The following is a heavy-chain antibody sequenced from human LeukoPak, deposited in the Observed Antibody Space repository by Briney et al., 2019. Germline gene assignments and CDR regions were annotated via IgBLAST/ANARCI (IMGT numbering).Heavy chain of an antibody. V-gene: IGHV3-33*01. Sequence: PGRSLRLSCAASGFTFSSYGMHWVRQAPGKGLEWVAVIWYDGSNKYYADSVKGRFTISRDNAKNSLSLQMNSLRAEDTAVYYCARGRYSSRSGGYYFDIWGQGTLVTVSS. J-gene: IGHJ4*02. D-gene: IGHD2-2*01. CDR3: ARGRYSSRSGGYYFDI. CDR2: IWYDGSNK. CDR1: GFTFSSYG.